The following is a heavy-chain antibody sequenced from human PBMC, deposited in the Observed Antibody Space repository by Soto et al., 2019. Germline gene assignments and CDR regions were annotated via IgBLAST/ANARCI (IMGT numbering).Heavy chain of an antibody. CDR2: IIPILGIA. V-gene: IGHV1-69*02. CDR3: ARAEGGVDFLSGYDPSGNWFDP. D-gene: IGHD3-3*01. Sequence: QVQLVQSGAEVKKPGSSVKVSCKASGGTFSSYTISWVRQAPGPGLEWEGRIIPILGIANYAHKFQGRVTLTADKSTSTAYMELSSLRSEDTAVYYCARAEGGVDFLSGYDPSGNWFDPWGQGTLVTVSS. CDR1: GGTFSSYT. J-gene: IGHJ5*02.